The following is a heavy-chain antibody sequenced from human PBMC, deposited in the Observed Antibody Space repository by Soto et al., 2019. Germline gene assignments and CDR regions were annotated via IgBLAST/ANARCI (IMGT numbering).Heavy chain of an antibody. CDR2: IHYSGDS. CDR3: ARGDYNAYRGYDY. J-gene: IGHJ4*02. CDR1: GGSLSSGDYY. D-gene: IGHD4-17*01. Sequence: QVQLQESGPGLVKPSQTLSLTCTVSGGSLSSGDYYWSWIRQHPGKVLEGIGYIHYSGDSYYNPSLKSRVTISIHTSNNQFSLKLRSVTAADTAVYYCARGDYNAYRGYDYWGQGTLVTVSS. V-gene: IGHV4-31*03.